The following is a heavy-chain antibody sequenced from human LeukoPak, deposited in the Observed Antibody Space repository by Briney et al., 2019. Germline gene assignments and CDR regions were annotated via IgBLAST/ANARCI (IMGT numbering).Heavy chain of an antibody. V-gene: IGHV5-51*01. Sequence: GESLKISCKGSGYSFTSYWIGWVRQMPGKGLEWMGIIYSGDSDTRYSPSFQGQVIISADRSISTAYLQWSSLKASDTAMYYCAIYCGGDCYPAPFGYWGQGTLVTVSS. J-gene: IGHJ4*02. D-gene: IGHD2-21*02. CDR3: AIYCGGDCYPAPFGY. CDR1: GYSFTSYW. CDR2: IYSGDSDT.